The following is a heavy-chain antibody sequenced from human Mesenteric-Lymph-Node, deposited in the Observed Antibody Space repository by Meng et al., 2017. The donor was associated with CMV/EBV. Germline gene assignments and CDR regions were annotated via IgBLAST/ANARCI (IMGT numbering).Heavy chain of an antibody. CDR3: TTRRWERSGTDY. Sequence: GEALKISCAASGFTFSSYSMNWGRQAPGKGLEWVSYISSSSSTIYYADSVKGRFTICRDYAKNALYLQMNSLRAEDTAVYYCTTRRWERSGTDYWGQGTLVTVSS. CDR2: ISSSSSTI. CDR1: GFTFSSYS. J-gene: IGHJ4*02. D-gene: IGHD1-26*01. V-gene: IGHV3-48*04.